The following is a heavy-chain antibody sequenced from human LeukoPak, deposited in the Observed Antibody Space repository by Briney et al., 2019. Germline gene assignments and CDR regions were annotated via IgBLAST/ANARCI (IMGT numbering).Heavy chain of an antibody. Sequence: PGGTLRLSCAASGFTFSSYSMNWVRQAPGKGLEWVSYISSSSSTIYYADSVKGRFTISRDNAKNSLYLQMNSLRAVDTAVYYCARSKRNGFDIWGQGTMVTVSS. V-gene: IGHV3-48*01. CDR2: ISSSSSTI. CDR1: GFTFSSYS. CDR3: ARSKRNGFDI. J-gene: IGHJ3*02.